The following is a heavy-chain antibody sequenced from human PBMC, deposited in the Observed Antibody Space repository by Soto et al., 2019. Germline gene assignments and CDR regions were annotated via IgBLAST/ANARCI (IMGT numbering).Heavy chain of an antibody. D-gene: IGHD6-19*01. CDR2: VIPIFGTA. CDR3: AYKSSGPHQWFDP. CDR1: GGTFSSYA. J-gene: IGHJ5*02. Sequence: SVKVSCKASGGTFSSYAISWVRQAPGQGLEWMGGVIPIFGTANYAQKFQGRVTITADESTSTAYMELSSLRSEDTAVYYCAYKSSGPHQWFDPWGQGTLVTVSS. V-gene: IGHV1-69*13.